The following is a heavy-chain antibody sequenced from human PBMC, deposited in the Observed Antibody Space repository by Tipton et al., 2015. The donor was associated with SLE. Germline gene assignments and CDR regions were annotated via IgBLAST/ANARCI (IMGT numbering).Heavy chain of an antibody. Sequence: SLRLSCAASGFTFSNAWLSWVRQAPGKGLEWVSYINIGGTTIYYADSVKGRFTISRDNAKNSPYLQMNSLRAEDTALYYCATNWGYWGQGTMVTVSS. CDR1: GFTFSNAW. V-gene: IGHV3-11*04. CDR3: ATNWGY. CDR2: INIGGTTI. D-gene: IGHD7-27*01. J-gene: IGHJ3*01.